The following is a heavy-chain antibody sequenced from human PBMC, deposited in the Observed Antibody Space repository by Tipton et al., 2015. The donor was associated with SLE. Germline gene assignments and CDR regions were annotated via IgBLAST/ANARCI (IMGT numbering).Heavy chain of an antibody. J-gene: IGHJ4*02. CDR1: GGSISSRY. Sequence: TLSLTCTVSGGSISSRYWSWIRQPPGKGLEWIGYIFNSGSTNYNPSLKSRVTISVDTSKNQFSLRLKSVTAADTAVYYCARTSGGSFYYFDYWGPGTLVTVSS. CDR2: IFNSGST. CDR3: ARTSGGSFYYFDY. V-gene: IGHV4-59*11. D-gene: IGHD1-26*01.